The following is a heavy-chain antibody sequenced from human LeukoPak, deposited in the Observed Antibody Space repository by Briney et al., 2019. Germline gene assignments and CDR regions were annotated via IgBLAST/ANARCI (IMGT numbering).Heavy chain of an antibody. J-gene: IGHJ3*02. CDR1: GGSISSHS. CDR3: ARVASGYDVFDI. V-gene: IGHV4-59*11. Sequence: SETLSLTCTVSGGSISSHSWGWIRQSPGKGLEWIGNIFHSGSTNYNPSLKSRITISLEASKNQFSLKLSSVTAADTAVFYCARVASGYDVFDIWGQGTMVTVSS. D-gene: IGHD3-3*01. CDR2: IFHSGST.